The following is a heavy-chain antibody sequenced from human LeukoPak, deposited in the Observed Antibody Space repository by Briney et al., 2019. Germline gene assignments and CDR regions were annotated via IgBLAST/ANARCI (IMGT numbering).Heavy chain of an antibody. CDR2: IYYSGST. V-gene: IGHV4-39*01. CDR1: GGSIGSSSYY. Sequence: PSETLSLTCTVSGGSIGSSSYYWGWIRQPPGKGLEWIGSIYYSGSTYYNPSLKSRVTISVDTSKNQFSLKLSSVTAADTAVYYCARTLTTLRFLEWLPELYFDYWGQGTLVTVSS. D-gene: IGHD3-3*01. J-gene: IGHJ4*02. CDR3: ARTLTTLRFLEWLPELYFDY.